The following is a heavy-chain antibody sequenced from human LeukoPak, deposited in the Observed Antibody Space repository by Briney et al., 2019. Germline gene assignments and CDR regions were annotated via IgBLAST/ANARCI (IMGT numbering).Heavy chain of an antibody. Sequence: SVKVSCKASGGTFSSYAISWVRQAPGQGLEWMGWIIPMFGTANYAQKFQGRVTITTDESTSTAYMELSSLRSEDTAVYYCATNRDCSGGSCYPYYYYYMDVWGKGTTVTVSS. CDR1: GGTFSSYA. V-gene: IGHV1-69*05. D-gene: IGHD2-15*01. CDR2: IIPMFGTA. CDR3: ATNRDCSGGSCYPYYYYYMDV. J-gene: IGHJ6*03.